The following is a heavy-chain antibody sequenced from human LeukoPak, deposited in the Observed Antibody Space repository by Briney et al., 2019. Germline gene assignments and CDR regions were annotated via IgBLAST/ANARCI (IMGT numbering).Heavy chain of an antibody. D-gene: IGHD3-3*01. CDR1: GYTFTSYY. V-gene: IGHV1-46*01. J-gene: IGHJ5*02. CDR3: ARGFKGSFWSGYYRLWQWFDP. CDR2: INPSGGST. Sequence: ASVKVSCKASGYTFTSYYMHWVRQAPGQGLEWMGIINPSGGSTSYAQKFQGRVTMTRDMSTSTVYVELSSLRSEDTAVYYCARGFKGSFWSGYYRLWQWFDPWGQGTLVTVSS.